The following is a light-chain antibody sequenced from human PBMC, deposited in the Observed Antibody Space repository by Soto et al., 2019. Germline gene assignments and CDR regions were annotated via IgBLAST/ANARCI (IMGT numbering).Light chain of an antibody. J-gene: IGLJ3*02. Sequence: QSALTQPPSVSGSPGQSVTISCTGTSSDVGTYNRVSWYQQAPGTAPKLMIYEVSNRPSGVPDRFSGSKSGNTASLTISGLQAEDEADYYCGSYTNSNHWVFGGGTKLTVL. V-gene: IGLV2-18*02. CDR2: EVS. CDR3: GSYTNSNHWV. CDR1: SSDVGTYNR.